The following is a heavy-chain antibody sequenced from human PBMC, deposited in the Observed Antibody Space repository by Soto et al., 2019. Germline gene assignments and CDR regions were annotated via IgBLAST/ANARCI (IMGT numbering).Heavy chain of an antibody. J-gene: IGHJ4*02. CDR1: GSTFSSYW. D-gene: IGHD6-19*01. V-gene: IGHV3-7*05. CDR2: IKQDGSEK. CDR3: FGGYGWLSDS. Sequence: EVQLVESGGGLVQPGGSLRLSCAASGSTFSSYWMNWVRQAPGKGLEWVANIKQDGSEKNYVDSVKGRFTISRDNAKNSLYLQINSLRDDDTAVYYCFGGYGWLSDSWGQGTLVTVSS.